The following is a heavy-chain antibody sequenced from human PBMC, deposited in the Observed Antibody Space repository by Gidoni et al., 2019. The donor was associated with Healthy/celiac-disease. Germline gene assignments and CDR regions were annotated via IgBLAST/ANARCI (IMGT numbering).Heavy chain of an antibody. D-gene: IGHD2-21*02. CDR3: ARSTVVTPWFDY. CDR2: INHSGST. J-gene: IGHJ4*02. CDR1: GGSFSGYY. Sequence: QVQLQQWGAGLLKPSETLSLTCAVYGGSFSGYYWSWIRQPPGKGLEWIGEINHSGSTNYNPSLKSRVTISVDTSKNQFSLKLSSVTAADTAVYYCARSTVVTPWFDYWGQGTLVTVSS. V-gene: IGHV4-34*01.